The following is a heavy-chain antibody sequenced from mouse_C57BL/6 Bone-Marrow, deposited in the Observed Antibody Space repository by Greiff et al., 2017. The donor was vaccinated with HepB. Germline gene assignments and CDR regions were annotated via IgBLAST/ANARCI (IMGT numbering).Heavy chain of an antibody. V-gene: IGHV1-76*01. J-gene: IGHJ2*01. CDR3: ARRAQAYFDY. Sequence: QVQLKESGAELVRPGASVKLSCKASGYTFTDYYINWVKQRPGQGLEWIARIYPGSGNTYYNEKFKGKATLTAEKSSSTAYMQLSSLTSEDSAVYFCARRAQAYFDYWGQGTTLTVSS. CDR1: GYTFTDYY. CDR2: IYPGSGNT. D-gene: IGHD3-2*02.